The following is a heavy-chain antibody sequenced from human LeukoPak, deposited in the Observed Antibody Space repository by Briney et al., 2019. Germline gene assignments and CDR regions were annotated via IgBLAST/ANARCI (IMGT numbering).Heavy chain of an antibody. CDR2: ISGSGGST. V-gene: IGHV3-23*01. J-gene: IGHJ4*02. Sequence: PGGSLRLSCAASGFTFSSYAMSWVRQAPGKGLEWVSAISGSGGSTYYADSVKGRFTISRDNSKSTLYLQMNSLRAEDTAVYYCAKGTARDPSYLDYWGQGTLVTVSS. CDR3: AKGTARDPSYLDY. D-gene: IGHD1-14*01. CDR1: GFTFSSYA.